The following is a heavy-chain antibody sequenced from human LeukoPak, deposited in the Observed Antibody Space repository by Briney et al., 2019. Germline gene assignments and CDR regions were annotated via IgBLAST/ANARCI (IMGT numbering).Heavy chain of an antibody. D-gene: IGHD3-10*01. CDR3: ARGRRWFGEFLFDY. CDR1: GGSISSYY. Sequence: SETLSLTCTVSGGSISSYYWSWIRQPAGKGLEWIGRIYTTGSTNYNPSLKSRVTMSVDTSKNQFSLKLSSVTAADTAVYYCARGRRWFGEFLFDYWGQGTLVTVSS. V-gene: IGHV4-4*07. CDR2: IYTTGST. J-gene: IGHJ4*02.